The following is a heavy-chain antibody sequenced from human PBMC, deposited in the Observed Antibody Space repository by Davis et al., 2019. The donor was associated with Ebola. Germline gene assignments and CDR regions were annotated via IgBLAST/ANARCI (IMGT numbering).Heavy chain of an antibody. D-gene: IGHD4-17*01. CDR2: INAGNGNT. Sequence: AASVKVSCKASGGTFSSYAISWVRQAPGQGLEWMGWINAGNGNTKYSQKFQGRVTITRDTSASTAYMELSSLRSEDTAVYYCARAVGYGDYSDAFDIWGQGTMVTVSS. J-gene: IGHJ3*02. V-gene: IGHV1-3*01. CDR1: GGTFSSYA. CDR3: ARAVGYGDYSDAFDI.